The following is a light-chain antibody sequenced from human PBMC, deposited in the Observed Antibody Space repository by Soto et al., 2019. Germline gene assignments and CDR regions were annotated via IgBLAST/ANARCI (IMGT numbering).Light chain of an antibody. J-gene: IGLJ2*01. Sequence: QSVLTQPPSVSAAPGQTVTISCSGSTSKIGNNPVSWYQQVPGTAPKLLIYDNNKRPSGIPDRFSGSKSGTSATLAITGLQTGDEADYHCATWDSSLSVLFGGGTKLTVL. V-gene: IGLV1-51*01. CDR1: TSKIGNNP. CDR2: DNN. CDR3: ATWDSSLSVL.